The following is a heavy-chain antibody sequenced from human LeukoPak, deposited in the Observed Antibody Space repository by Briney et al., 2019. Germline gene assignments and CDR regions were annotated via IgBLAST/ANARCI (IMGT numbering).Heavy chain of an antibody. CDR3: ASGETAQDY. V-gene: IGHV4-30-2*01. J-gene: IGHJ4*02. CDR1: GGSISSGGYY. CDR2: IYHSGST. D-gene: IGHD5-18*01. Sequence: SETLSLTCTVSGGSISSGGYYWSWIRQPPGKGLEWIGYIYHSGSTYYNPSLKSRVTISVDRSKNQFSLKLSSVTAADTAVYYCASGETAQDYWGQGTLVTVSS.